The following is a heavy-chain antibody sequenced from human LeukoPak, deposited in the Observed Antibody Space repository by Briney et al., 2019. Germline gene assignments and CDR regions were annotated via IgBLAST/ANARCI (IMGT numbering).Heavy chain of an antibody. CDR1: GYTFTSYG. Sequence: ASVKVSCKASGYTFTSYGISWVRQAPGQGLEWMGWISAYNGNTNYAQKLQGRATMTTDTSTSTAYMELRSLRSDDTAVYYCARDYYDSSGYYMGEDYWGQGTLVTVSS. J-gene: IGHJ4*02. CDR2: ISAYNGNT. V-gene: IGHV1-18*01. CDR3: ARDYYDSSGYYMGEDY. D-gene: IGHD3-22*01.